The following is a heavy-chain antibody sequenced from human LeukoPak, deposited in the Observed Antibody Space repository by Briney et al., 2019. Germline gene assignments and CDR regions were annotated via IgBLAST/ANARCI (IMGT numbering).Heavy chain of an antibody. CDR2: IYSGGST. CDR3: ARDFGGLRYFDY. V-gene: IGHV3-66*02. J-gene: IGHJ4*02. CDR1: GFTVSSNY. Sequence: PGGFLRLSCAASGFTVSSNYMSWVRQAPGVGLEWVSVIYSGGSTYYADSVKGRFTISRGNSKNTLYLQMNSLRAEDTAVYYCARDFGGLRYFDYWGQGTLVTVSS. D-gene: IGHD5-12*01.